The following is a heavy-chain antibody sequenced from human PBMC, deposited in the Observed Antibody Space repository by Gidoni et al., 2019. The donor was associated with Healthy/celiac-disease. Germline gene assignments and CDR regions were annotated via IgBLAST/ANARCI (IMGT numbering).Heavy chain of an antibody. CDR1: GFTFSSYS. D-gene: IGHD4-17*01. CDR2: ISSSSSTI. Sequence: EVQLVESGGGLVQPGGSLGLSCSPSGFTFSSYSMNWVRQAPGKGLEWVSYISSSSSTIYYADSVKGRFTISRDNAKNSLYLQMNSLRDEDTAVYYCARDEGYDYGGNFDYWGQGTLVTVSS. J-gene: IGHJ4*02. V-gene: IGHV3-48*02. CDR3: ARDEGYDYGGNFDY.